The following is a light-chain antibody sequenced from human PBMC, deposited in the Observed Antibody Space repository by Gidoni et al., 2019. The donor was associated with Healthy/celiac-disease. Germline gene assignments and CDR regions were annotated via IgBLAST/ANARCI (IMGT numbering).Light chain of an antibody. CDR3: QQRSNWPVT. J-gene: IGKJ5*01. CDR2: DAS. V-gene: IGKV3-11*01. CDR1: QSVSSY. Sequence: EIVLTQSPATLSLSPGERATLSCRASQSVSSYLAWYQQKPGQAPRLLSDDASNRATGIPARFRGSGSGTDCTLTISSLEPEDFAVYYCQQRSNWPVTFGQGTRLEIK.